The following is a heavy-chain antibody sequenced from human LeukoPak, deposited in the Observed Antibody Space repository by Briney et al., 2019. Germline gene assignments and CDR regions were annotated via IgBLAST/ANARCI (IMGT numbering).Heavy chain of an antibody. Sequence: PSETLSLTCTVSGYSISSGYYWGWIRQPPGKGLEWIGSIHHSGSTYYNPSLKSRVTISVDTSKNQFSLKLSSVTAADTAVYYCARVYYSSSYDYWYFDLWGRGTLVTVSS. J-gene: IGHJ2*01. V-gene: IGHV4-38-2*02. CDR1: GYSISSGYY. CDR3: ARVYYSSSYDYWYFDL. CDR2: IHHSGST. D-gene: IGHD6-13*01.